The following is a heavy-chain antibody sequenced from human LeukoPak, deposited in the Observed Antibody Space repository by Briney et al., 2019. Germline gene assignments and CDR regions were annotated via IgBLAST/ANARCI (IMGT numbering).Heavy chain of an antibody. D-gene: IGHD1-14*01. CDR1: GGTFSSYA. V-gene: IGHV1-69*04. CDR2: IIPILGIA. CDR3: AREPEIYAFDI. J-gene: IGHJ3*02. Sequence: SVKVSCKASGGTFSSYAISWVRQAPGQGLEWMGRIIPILGIANYAQKFQGRVTITADKSTSTAYMELSSLRSEDTAVYYCAREPEIYAFDIWGQGTMVTVSS.